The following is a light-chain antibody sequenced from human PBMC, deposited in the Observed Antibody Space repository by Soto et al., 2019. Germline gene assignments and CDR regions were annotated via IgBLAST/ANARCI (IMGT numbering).Light chain of an antibody. V-gene: IGKV3-20*01. Sequence: EIGLTQSPGTLSLSPGERATLSCRASRGVTRSLAWFQQKAGQAPRLLIYGASTRATGIPDRFSGSGSGTDFTLIISRVEPEDFAVYYCLQHGTSPYTFGQGTKVDIK. J-gene: IGKJ1*01. CDR2: GAS. CDR3: LQHGTSPYT. CDR1: RGVTRS.